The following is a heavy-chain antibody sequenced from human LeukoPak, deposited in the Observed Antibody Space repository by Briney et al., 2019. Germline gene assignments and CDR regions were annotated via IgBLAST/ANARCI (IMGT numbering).Heavy chain of an antibody. V-gene: IGHV3-74*01. CDR1: GFTFSSYW. CDR2: IDRDGSRI. D-gene: IGHD4-23*01. J-gene: IGHJ4*02. Sequence: GGSLRLSCAVSGFTFSSYWMHWDRQAPGKGLVWVSRIDRDGSRINYADSVKGRFTISRDNGKNTLFLQMNSLRAEDAAVYYCVRGNDYGGPHYWGQGTLVTVSS. CDR3: VRGNDYGGPHY.